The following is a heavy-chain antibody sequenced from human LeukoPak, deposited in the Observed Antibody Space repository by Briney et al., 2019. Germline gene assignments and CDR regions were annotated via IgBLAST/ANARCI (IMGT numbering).Heavy chain of an antibody. J-gene: IGHJ4*02. CDR1: GFTFSSYA. V-gene: IGHV3-23*01. CDR2: ISGSGGST. Sequence: GGSLRLSRAASGFTFSSYAMSWVRQAPGKGLEWVSGISGSGGSTYYADSVKSRFTISRDNSKKTLYLQMDSLRAEDTAVYYCAKVQGFTFDYWGQGTLVTVSS. CDR3: AKVQGFTFDY.